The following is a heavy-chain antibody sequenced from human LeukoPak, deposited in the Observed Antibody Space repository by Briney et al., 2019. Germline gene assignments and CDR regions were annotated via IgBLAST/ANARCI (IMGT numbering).Heavy chain of an antibody. CDR3: ARLPVDSKGVDY. CDR2: IYYSGST. D-gene: IGHD3-9*01. J-gene: IGHJ4*02. V-gene: IGHV4-39*01. CDR1: GGSISSSSYY. Sequence: SETLSLTCTVSGGSISSSSYYWGWIRQPPGKGLEWIGSIYYSGSTYYNPSLKIRVTISVDTSKNQFSLKLSSVTAADTAVYYCARLPVDSKGVDYWGQGTLVTVSS.